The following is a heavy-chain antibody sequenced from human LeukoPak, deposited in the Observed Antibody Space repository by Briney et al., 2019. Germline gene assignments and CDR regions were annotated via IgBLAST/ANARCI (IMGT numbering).Heavy chain of an antibody. J-gene: IGHJ3*02. CDR3: ARDGTTGTTRDAFDI. CDR1: GFTFSSYA. V-gene: IGHV3-23*01. CDR2: ISGSGGST. D-gene: IGHD1-1*01. Sequence: PGGSLRLSCAASGFTFSSYAMSWVRQAPGKGLEWVSAISGSGGSTYYADSVKGRFTISRDNAKNTLYLQMNSLRAEDTAVYYCARDGTTGTTRDAFDIWGQGTMVTVSS.